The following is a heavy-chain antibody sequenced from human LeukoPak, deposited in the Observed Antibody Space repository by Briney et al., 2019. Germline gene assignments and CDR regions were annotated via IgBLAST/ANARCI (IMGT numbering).Heavy chain of an antibody. D-gene: IGHD2-15*01. CDR3: GIYRYCSGGSCYSEYMDV. CDR2: TIPIFGTA. J-gene: IGHJ6*03. CDR1: GGTFTSYA. V-gene: IGHV1-69*13. Sequence: SVKLSCKASGGTFTSYAISWVRQAPGQGLEWMGGTIPIFGTANYAQTFQGRVTITADESPSTAYKGLSSVRSEDTAVYYRGIYRYCSGGSCYSEYMDVWGKGTTVTISS.